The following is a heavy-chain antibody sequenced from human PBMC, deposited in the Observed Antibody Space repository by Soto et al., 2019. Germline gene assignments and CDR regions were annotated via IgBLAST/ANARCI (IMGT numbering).Heavy chain of an antibody. CDR2: IYYSGST. Sequence: SETLSLTCTVSGGSISSGDYYWSWIRQPPGKGLEWIGYIYYSGSTYYNPSLKSLVTISVDTSKNQFSLKLSSVTAADTAVYYCAREVNDFWSGFVDYWGQGTLVTAPQ. CDR3: AREVNDFWSGFVDY. V-gene: IGHV4-30-4*01. CDR1: GGSISSGDYY. J-gene: IGHJ4*02. D-gene: IGHD3-3*01.